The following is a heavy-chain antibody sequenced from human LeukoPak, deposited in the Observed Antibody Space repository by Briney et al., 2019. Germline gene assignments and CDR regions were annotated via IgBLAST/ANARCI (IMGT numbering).Heavy chain of an antibody. CDR1: GFTFSSYE. D-gene: IGHD5-18*01. CDR3: ARDDSYGLDY. J-gene: IGHJ4*02. V-gene: IGHV3-48*03. Sequence: GGSLRLSCAASGFTFSSYEMNWVRQAPGKGLEWASYTSSSGSTIYYADSVKGRFTISRDNAKNSLYLQMNSLRAEDTAVYYCARDDSYGLDYWGQGTLVTVSS. CDR2: TSSSGSTI.